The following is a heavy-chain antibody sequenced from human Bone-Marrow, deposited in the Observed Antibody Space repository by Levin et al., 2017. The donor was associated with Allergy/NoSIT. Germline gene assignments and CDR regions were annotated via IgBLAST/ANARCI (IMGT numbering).Heavy chain of an antibody. Sequence: GSLRLSCTVSGGSISSSTWWSWVRQPPGKGLEWIGEIYHGGRTNYNPSPRSRVTMSVDKSQNQFSFNLNSVTAADTAVYYCARDPLDYGTNSGNYWGQGTLVTVSS. CDR1: GGSISSSTW. V-gene: IGHV4-4*02. CDR2: IYHGGRT. CDR3: ARDPLDYGTNSGNY. D-gene: IGHD4-17*01. J-gene: IGHJ4*02.